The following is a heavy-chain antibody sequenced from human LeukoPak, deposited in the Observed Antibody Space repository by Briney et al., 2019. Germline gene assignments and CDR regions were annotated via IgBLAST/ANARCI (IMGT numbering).Heavy chain of an antibody. Sequence: SETLSLTCTVSGGSISSGGYYWSWIRQHPGKGLEWIGYIYYSGSTYYNPSLKSRVTISVDTSKNQFSLRLSSVTAADTAVYYCARGYSTGYSGYDHFDYWGQGTLVTVSS. CDR3: ARGYSTGYSGYDHFDY. CDR1: GGSISSGGYY. V-gene: IGHV4-31*03. J-gene: IGHJ4*02. D-gene: IGHD5-12*01. CDR2: IYYSGST.